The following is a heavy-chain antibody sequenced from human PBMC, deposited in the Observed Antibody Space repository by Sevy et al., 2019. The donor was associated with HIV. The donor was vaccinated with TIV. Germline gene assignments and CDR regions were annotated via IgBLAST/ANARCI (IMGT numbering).Heavy chain of an antibody. J-gene: IGHJ6*02. CDR2: ISSGSSYI. Sequence: GGSLRLSCAASGFTFSSYSLSSYSMNWVRQAPGKGLEWVSSISSGSSYIFYADSVKGRFTISRDNAKNSLYLQMNSLRAEDTAVYYCARYRGVGTSSYGMDVWGQGTTVTVSS. CDR1: GFTFSSYSLSSYS. V-gene: IGHV3-21*01. CDR3: ARYRGVGTSSYGMDV. D-gene: IGHD1-26*01.